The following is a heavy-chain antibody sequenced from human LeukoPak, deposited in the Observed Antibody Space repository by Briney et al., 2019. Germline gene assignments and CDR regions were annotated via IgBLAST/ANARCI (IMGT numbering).Heavy chain of an antibody. V-gene: IGHV4-4*07. D-gene: IGHD2-2*01. CDR3: ARDLVVVVPAAGFDP. J-gene: IGHJ5*02. Sequence: SETLSLTCTVSGGSISSYYWSWIRQPAGKGLEWIGRIYTSGSTNYNPSLKSRVTMSVDTSKNQFSLKLSSVTAADTAVYYCARDLVVVVPAAGFDPWGQGTLVTVSS. CDR1: GGSISSYY. CDR2: IYTSGST.